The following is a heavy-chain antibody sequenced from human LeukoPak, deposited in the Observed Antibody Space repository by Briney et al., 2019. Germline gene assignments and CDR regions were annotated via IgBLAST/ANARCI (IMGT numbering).Heavy chain of an antibody. V-gene: IGHV1-2*02. J-gene: IGHJ4*02. CDR3: ASSSSGSYYSITY. CDR1: GYTFTGYY. D-gene: IGHD3-10*01. CDR2: INPNSGGT. Sequence: GASVKVSCKASGYTFTGYYMHWVRQAPGQGLEWMGWINPNSGGTNYAQKFQGRVTMTRDTSISTAYMELRSLRSDDTAVYYCASSSSGSYYSITYWGQGTLVTVSS.